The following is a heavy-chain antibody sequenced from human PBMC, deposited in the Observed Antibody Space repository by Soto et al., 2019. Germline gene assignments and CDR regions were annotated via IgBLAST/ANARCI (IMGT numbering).Heavy chain of an antibody. D-gene: IGHD1-1*01. CDR3: ARRMNVAGGWFDS. CDR1: GVSIRSSAYH. CDR2: VDQSGTT. V-gene: IGHV4-39*02. Sequence: SETLSLTCAVSGVSIRSSAYHWGWVRQPPGKGLEWLGSVDQSGTTYYNPSLNRRVTISLDTSKSHFSLKVTSATAADTAVCYCARRMNVAGGWFDSWGQGTPVTVSS. J-gene: IGHJ5*01.